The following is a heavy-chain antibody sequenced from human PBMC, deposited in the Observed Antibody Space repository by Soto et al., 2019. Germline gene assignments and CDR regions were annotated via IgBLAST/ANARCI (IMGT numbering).Heavy chain of an antibody. CDR2: IIPIFGRA. V-gene: IGHV1-69*13. CDR3: ARGGSGWDAEGFSYHYGMDG. J-gene: IGHJ6*04. D-gene: IGHD6-19*01. Sequence: SVKVSCTASGGTFSTYTITWVRQAPGQGLEWMGGIIPIFGRANYPQKFQGRVTITADESTSTAYMEMSSLRSEDTAVYYCARGGSGWDAEGFSYHYGMDGWGKGPPVTVHS. CDR1: GGTFSTYT.